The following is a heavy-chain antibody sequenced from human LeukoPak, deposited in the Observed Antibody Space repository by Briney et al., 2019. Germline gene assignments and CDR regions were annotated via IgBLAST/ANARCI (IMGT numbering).Heavy chain of an antibody. CDR2: ISSSSSTI. Sequence: GSLRLSCAASGFTFSSYSMNWVRQAPGKGLEWVSYISSSSSTIYYADSVKGRFTISRDNAKNSLYLQMNSLRAEDTAVYYCARVSYGDYVASSDYYYGMDVWGKGTTVTVSS. CDR3: ARVSYGDYVASSDYYYGMDV. CDR1: GFTFSSYS. D-gene: IGHD4-17*01. V-gene: IGHV3-48*01. J-gene: IGHJ6*04.